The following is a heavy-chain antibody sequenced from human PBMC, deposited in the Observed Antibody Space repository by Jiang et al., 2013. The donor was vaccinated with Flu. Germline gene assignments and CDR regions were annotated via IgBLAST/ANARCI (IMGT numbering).Heavy chain of an antibody. CDR1: GDSVSSNSAA. CDR3: ARGEIAAAGHYYYGMDV. V-gene: IGHV6-1*01. D-gene: IGHD6-13*01. J-gene: IGHJ6*02. CDR2: TYYRSKWYN. Sequence: SQTLSLTCAISGDSVSSNSAAWNWIRQSPSRGLEWLGRTYYRSKWYNDYAVSVKSRITINPDTSKNQFSLQLNSVTPEDTAVYYCARGEIAAAGHYYYGMDVWGQGTTVTVSS.